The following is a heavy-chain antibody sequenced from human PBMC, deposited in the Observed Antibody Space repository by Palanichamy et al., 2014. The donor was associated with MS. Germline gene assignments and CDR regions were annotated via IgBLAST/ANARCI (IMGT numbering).Heavy chain of an antibody. CDR2: ISGSGRRT. D-gene: IGHD3-16*01. CDR1: GYPFNNYA. J-gene: IGHJ6*01. V-gene: IGHV3-23*01. Sequence: EVQLLESGGGLVQPGGSLRLSCAASGYPFNNYAINWVRQAPGKGLEWVSAISGSGRRTFYADSVKGRFTVSRDNSENTLYLQMMSLTAEDTAVYYCAKDIGDTLAGDYYYYYAMDVWGQGTTVAVSP. CDR3: AKDIGDTLAGDYYYYYAMDV.